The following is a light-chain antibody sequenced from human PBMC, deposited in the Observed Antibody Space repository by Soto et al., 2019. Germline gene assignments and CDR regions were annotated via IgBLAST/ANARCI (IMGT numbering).Light chain of an antibody. CDR1: SSNIGAGYD. CDR2: GNS. J-gene: IGLJ3*02. CDR3: QSYDSSLSGSGV. V-gene: IGLV1-40*01. Sequence: QSVLTQPPSGSGAPGQRVTISCTGSSSNIGAGYDVHWYQQLPGTAPKLLIYGNSNRPSGVPDRFSGSKSGTSASLAITGLQAEDEADYYCQSYDSSLSGSGVFGGGTQLTVL.